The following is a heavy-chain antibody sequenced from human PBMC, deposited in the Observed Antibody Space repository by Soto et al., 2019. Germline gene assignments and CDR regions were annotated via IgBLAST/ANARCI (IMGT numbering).Heavy chain of an antibody. Sequence: QVQLQESGPGLVRPSQTLSLSCTVSGGSISNSANHWSWIRQHPGEGLEWIGYIYYSGGTYYSPSLKCRVTISIDASKNQFSLKLSSVTAADTDVYYCAKGVRGVPNWFYPWGQVNLVTVSS. CDR1: GGSISNSANH. CDR2: IYYSGGT. V-gene: IGHV4-31*03. CDR3: AKGVRGVPNWFYP. J-gene: IGHJ5*02. D-gene: IGHD3-10*01.